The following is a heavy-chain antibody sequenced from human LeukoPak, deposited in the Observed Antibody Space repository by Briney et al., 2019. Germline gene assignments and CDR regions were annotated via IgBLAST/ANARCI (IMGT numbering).Heavy chain of an antibody. D-gene: IGHD6-13*01. Sequence: PGGSLRLSCAASAFTFSSYAMSWVRQAPGKGLEWVSAISASGDSTYYADSVKGRFTISRDNSKNTLYLQMGSLRAEDTAVYYCAKKFGGSSSWYYFDYWGQGTLVTVSS. J-gene: IGHJ4*02. CDR1: AFTFSSYA. V-gene: IGHV3-23*01. CDR3: AKKFGGSSSWYYFDY. CDR2: ISASGDST.